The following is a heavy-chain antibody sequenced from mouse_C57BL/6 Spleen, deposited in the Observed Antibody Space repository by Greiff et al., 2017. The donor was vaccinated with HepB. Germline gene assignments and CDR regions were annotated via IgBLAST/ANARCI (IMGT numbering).Heavy chain of an antibody. V-gene: IGHV1-62-2*01. CDR2: FYPGSGSI. CDR1: GYTFTEYT. J-gene: IGHJ4*01. Sequence: QVHVKQSGAELVKPGASVKLSCKASGYTFTEYTIHWVKQRSGQGLEWIGWFYPGSGSIKYNEKFKDKATLTADKSSSTVYMELSRLTSEDSAVYFCARHEEEGDYEDYAMDYWGQGTSVTVSS. D-gene: IGHD2-4*01. CDR3: ARHEEEGDYEDYAMDY.